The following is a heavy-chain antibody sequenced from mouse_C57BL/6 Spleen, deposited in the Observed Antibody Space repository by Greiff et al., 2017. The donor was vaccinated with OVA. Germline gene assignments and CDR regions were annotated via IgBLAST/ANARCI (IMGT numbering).Heavy chain of an antibody. D-gene: IGHD1-1*01. Sequence: EVQLQESGGGLVQPGGSMKLSCVASGFTFSNYWMNWVRQSPEKGLEWVAQIRLKSDNYATHYAESVKGRFTISRDDSKSSVYLQMNNLRAEDTGIYYCSYYGSSYLLFAYWGQGTLVTVSA. V-gene: IGHV6-3*01. J-gene: IGHJ3*01. CDR1: GFTFSNYW. CDR2: IRLKSDNYAT. CDR3: SYYGSSYLLFAY.